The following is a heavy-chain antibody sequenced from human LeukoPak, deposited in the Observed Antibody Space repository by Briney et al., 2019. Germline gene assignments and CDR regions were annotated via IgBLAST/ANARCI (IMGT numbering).Heavy chain of an antibody. CDR1: GFTFRNYG. V-gene: IGHV3-30*02. J-gene: IGHJ4*02. CDR2: IGDDGTNK. D-gene: IGHD5-24*01. Sequence: GGSLRLSCAASGFTFRNYGMHWVRQAPGKGLEWVAFIGDDGTNKNYADSVKGRFTISRGNSKNTLYLQMNSLRLEDTAVYYCSKDHGMSTIIWGQGTLVTVSS. CDR3: SKDHGMSTII.